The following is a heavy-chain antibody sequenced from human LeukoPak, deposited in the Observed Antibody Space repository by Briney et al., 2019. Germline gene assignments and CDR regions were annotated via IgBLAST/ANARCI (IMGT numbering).Heavy chain of an antibody. J-gene: IGHJ4*02. V-gene: IGHV4-59*01. Sequence: SETLSLTCTVSGGSISSYYWSWIRQPPGKGLEWIGYIYYSGSTNYNPSLKSRVTISVDTSKNQFSLKLSSVTAADTAVYYCASTYYYDSSGYYRYWGQGTLVTVSS. CDR2: IYYSGST. D-gene: IGHD3-22*01. CDR3: ASTYYYDSSGYYRY. CDR1: GGSISSYY.